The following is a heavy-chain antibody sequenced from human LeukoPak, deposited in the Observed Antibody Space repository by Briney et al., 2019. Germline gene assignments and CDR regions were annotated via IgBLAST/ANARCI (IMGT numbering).Heavy chain of an antibody. CDR2: FSGSGGST. V-gene: IGHV3-23*01. J-gene: IGHJ4*02. D-gene: IGHD4/OR15-4a*01. Sequence: GGSPRLSCAASGFTFSSYTMNWVRQAPGKGLEWVSAFSGSGGSTYYADSVKGRFTISRDNSKNTLYLQMNSLRAEDTAVYYCARSGLSRFDYWGQGTLVTVSS. CDR1: GFTFSSYT. CDR3: ARSGLSRFDY.